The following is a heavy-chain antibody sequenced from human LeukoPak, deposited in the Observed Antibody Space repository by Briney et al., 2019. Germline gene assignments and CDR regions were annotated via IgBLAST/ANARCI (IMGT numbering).Heavy chain of an antibody. CDR2: IHHSGST. CDR1: GFSIRSGFY. D-gene: IGHD2-21*01. J-gene: IGHJ4*02. V-gene: IGHV4-38-2*02. CDR3: ARSSNIVGDYFDY. Sequence: SETLSLTCTVSGFSIRSGFYWGWIRQPPGKGMEWIGNIHHSGSTYYNPSLKSRVTISVDTSKNQFSLKLSSVTAADTAVYYCARSSNIVGDYFDYWGQGTLVTVSS.